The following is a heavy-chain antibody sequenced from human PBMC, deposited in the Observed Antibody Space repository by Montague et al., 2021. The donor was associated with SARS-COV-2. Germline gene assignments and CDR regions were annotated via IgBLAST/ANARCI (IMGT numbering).Heavy chain of an antibody. J-gene: IGHJ4*02. V-gene: IGHV4-59*01. CDR3: ARTRGYDPLFDF. CDR2: SGSI. Sequence: SGSIKYNPPLKSSAPIPLDTSTQQFSLLLSSVTAADTAVYYCARTRGYDPLFDFWGQGTVVTVSS. D-gene: IGHD5-12*01.